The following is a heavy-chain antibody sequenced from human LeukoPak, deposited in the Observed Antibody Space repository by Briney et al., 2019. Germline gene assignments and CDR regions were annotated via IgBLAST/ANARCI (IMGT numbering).Heavy chain of an antibody. V-gene: IGHV3-23*01. CDR1: GFTFSSYA. Sequence: GGSLSLSCAASGFTFSSYAMSWVRQAPGGGLEWVSAISGSGGSTYYADSGKGRFTISRDNSKNTLYLQMNSLRAEDTAVYYCAKHSGFDYYDSSGYSYYWGQGTLVTVSS. CDR3: AKHSGFDYYDSSGYSYY. CDR2: ISGSGGST. J-gene: IGHJ4*02. D-gene: IGHD3-22*01.